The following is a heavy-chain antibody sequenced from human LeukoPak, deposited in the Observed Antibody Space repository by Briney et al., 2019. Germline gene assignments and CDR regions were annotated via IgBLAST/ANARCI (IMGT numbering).Heavy chain of an antibody. V-gene: IGHV3-53*01. CDR1: GFTVNSNY. CDR3: ARVGAEYYDYVWGSYRPLYYFDY. CDR2: IYSGGST. D-gene: IGHD3-16*02. J-gene: IGHJ4*02. Sequence: GGSLRLSCAASGFTVNSNYMSWVRQAPGKGLEWVSVIYSGGSTYYADSVKGRFTISRDNSKNTLYLQMNSLRAEDTAVYYCARVGAEYYDYVWGSYRPLYYFDYWGQGTLVTVSS.